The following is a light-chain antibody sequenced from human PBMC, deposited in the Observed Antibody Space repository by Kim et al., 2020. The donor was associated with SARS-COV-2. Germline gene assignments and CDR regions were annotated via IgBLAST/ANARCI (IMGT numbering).Light chain of an antibody. CDR1: QSISSW. J-gene: IGKJ1*01. Sequence: STLSASVGDRVTITCPSSQSISSWLAWYQQKPGKAPKLLIYKASSLESGVPSRFSGSGSGTEFTLTISSLQPDDFATYYCQRAGTFGQGTKVDIK. CDR2: KAS. V-gene: IGKV1-5*03. CDR3: QRAGT.